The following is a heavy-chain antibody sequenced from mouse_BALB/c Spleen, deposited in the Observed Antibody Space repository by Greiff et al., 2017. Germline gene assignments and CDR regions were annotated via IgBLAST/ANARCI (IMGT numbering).Heavy chain of an antibody. J-gene: IGHJ4*01. CDR3: ARDGYYVYYYAMDY. V-gene: IGHV14-3*02. CDR2: IDPANGNT. D-gene: IGHD2-3*01. CDR1: GFNIKDTY. Sequence: LQLKESGAELVKPGASVKLSCTASGFNIKDTYMHWVKQRPEQGLEWIGRIDPANGNTKYDPKFQGKATITADTSSNTAYLQLSSLTSEDTAVYYCARDGYYVYYYAMDYWGQGTSVTVSS.